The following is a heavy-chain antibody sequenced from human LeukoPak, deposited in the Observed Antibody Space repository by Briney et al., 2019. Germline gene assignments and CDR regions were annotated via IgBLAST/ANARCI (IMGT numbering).Heavy chain of an antibody. CDR3: ATPGGGSYH. CDR2: IIPIFGTP. CDR1: GYTFTSYG. D-gene: IGHD1-26*01. V-gene: IGHV1-69*13. J-gene: IGHJ5*02. Sequence: SVKVSCKASGYTFTSYGISWVRQAPGQGLEWMGGIIPIFGTPNYAQNFQGRVTITADESASTAYMELTSLRSEDTAVYYCATPGGGSYHWGQGTLVTVSS.